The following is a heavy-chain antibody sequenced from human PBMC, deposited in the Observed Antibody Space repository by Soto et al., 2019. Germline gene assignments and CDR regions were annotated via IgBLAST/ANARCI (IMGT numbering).Heavy chain of an antibody. D-gene: IGHD3-22*01. V-gene: IGHV1-2*02. CDR2: INPITGGT. CDR1: GYTFTSYY. CDR3: ARNYYDSSDRDYLDY. J-gene: IGHJ4*02. Sequence: ASVKVSCKASGYTFTSYYIHWVRQAPGQGLEWMGWINPITGGTDYAPKFQGRVTMTRDTSITTAYMELSRLRSDDTAVYYCARNYYDSSDRDYLDYWGQGTPVTVSS.